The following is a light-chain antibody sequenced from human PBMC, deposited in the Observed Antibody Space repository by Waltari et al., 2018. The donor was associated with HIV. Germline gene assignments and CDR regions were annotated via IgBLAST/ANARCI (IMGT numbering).Light chain of an antibody. Sequence: DIQMTQAPSSLSASVGDGVTISCQASQDIKKNLNWFQQKPGSAPILLIYDASNLETGVPSRFSGSGSGTHYTVTINSLQPEDVATYFCQQYDSLPYTFGQGTKLEIK. CDR3: QQYDSLPYT. J-gene: IGKJ2*01. CDR2: DAS. V-gene: IGKV1-33*01. CDR1: QDIKKN.